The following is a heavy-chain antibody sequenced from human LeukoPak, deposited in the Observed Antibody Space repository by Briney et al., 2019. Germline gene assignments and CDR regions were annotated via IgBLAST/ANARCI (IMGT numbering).Heavy chain of an antibody. D-gene: IGHD3-22*01. Sequence: SETLSLTWTVSGGSISSDYWSWVRQRPRKGREWVGDIYYSGSTNYNPSLKSRVTISVDTSKNQFSLKLSSVPAADPAVYYCASRYYYDSSGYSGAFDIWGQGTMVTVSS. CDR1: GGSISSDY. V-gene: IGHV4-59*01. J-gene: IGHJ3*02. CDR3: ASRYYYDSSGYSGAFDI. CDR2: IYYSGST.